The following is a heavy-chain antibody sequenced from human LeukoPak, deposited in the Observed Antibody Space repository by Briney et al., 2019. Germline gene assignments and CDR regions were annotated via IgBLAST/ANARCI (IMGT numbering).Heavy chain of an antibody. J-gene: IGHJ4*02. D-gene: IGHD3-22*01. Sequence: ASVKVSCKASGYTFTSYYMHWVRQAPGQGLEWMGIINPSGGSTSYAQKFQGRVTMTRDMSTSTVYMELSSLRSEDTAVYYCARVSYYDSSGYYFDYWGQGTLVTVSS. V-gene: IGHV1-46*01. CDR1: GYTFTSYY. CDR3: ARVSYYDSSGYYFDY. CDR2: INPSGGST.